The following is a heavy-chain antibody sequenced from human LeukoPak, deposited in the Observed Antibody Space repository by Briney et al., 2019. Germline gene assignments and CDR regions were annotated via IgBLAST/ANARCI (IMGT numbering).Heavy chain of an antibody. Sequence: SQTLSLTCAVSGGSFSSGGYSWSWIRQPPGKGLEWIGSIYYSGSTYYNPSLKSRVTISVDTSKNQFSLKLSSVTAADTAVYYCASSIAVAGTGNFDYWGQGTLVTVSS. J-gene: IGHJ4*02. D-gene: IGHD6-19*01. V-gene: IGHV4-30-2*03. CDR1: GGSFSSGGYS. CDR3: ASSIAVAGTGNFDY. CDR2: IYYSGST.